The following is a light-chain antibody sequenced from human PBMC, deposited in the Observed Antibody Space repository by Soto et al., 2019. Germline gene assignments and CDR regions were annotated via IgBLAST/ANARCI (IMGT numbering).Light chain of an antibody. CDR3: QQRSNWPPYT. V-gene: IGKV3-11*01. CDR2: DAS. CDR1: QSVSSY. Sequence: EIVLTQSPATLSLSPGERATLSCRASQSVSSYLAWYQQKPGQAPRLLIYDASNRATGIPARFSGSGSGTDFTLTISSLEPEDFAVYYCQQRSNWPPYTFGQGTMLESK. J-gene: IGKJ2*01.